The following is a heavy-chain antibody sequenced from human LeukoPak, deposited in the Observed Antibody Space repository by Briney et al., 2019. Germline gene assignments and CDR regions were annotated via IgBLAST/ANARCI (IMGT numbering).Heavy chain of an antibody. CDR3: AKETSSGNFVTIDC. V-gene: IGHV3-33*06. D-gene: IGHD1-26*01. CDR1: GFTFSSYG. Sequence: GRSLRLSCAASGFTFSSYGMHWVRQAPGKGLEWVAVIWYDGSNKYYADSVKGRFTISRDNSKNTLYLQMNSLRAEDTAVYYCAKETSSGNFVTIDCWGQGTLVTVSS. J-gene: IGHJ4*02. CDR2: IWYDGSNK.